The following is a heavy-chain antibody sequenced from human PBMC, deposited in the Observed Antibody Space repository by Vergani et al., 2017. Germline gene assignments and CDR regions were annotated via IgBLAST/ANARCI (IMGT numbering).Heavy chain of an antibody. J-gene: IGHJ5*02. D-gene: IGHD4-17*01. CDR2: IIPIFGTA. CDR1: GGTFSSYA. Sequence: QVQLVQSGAEVKKPGSSVKVSCKASGGTFSSYAISWVRQAPGQGLEWMGRIIPIFGTANYAQKFQGRVTITADESTSTAYMELSSRRSEDTAVYYCARVGRGGYYGDLGIDWFDPWGQGTLVTVSS. CDR3: ARVGRGGYYGDLGIDWFDP. V-gene: IGHV1-69*13.